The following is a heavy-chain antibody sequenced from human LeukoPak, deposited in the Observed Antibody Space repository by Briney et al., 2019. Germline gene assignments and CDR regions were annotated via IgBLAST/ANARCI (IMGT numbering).Heavy chain of an antibody. CDR3: ARSLLSGSYFRFDY. CDR1: RFTFSSYW. Sequence: GGSLRLSCAASRFTFSSYWMSWVRQAPGKGLEWVANIKQDGSEKYYVDSVKGRFTISRDNAKNPLYLQMNSLRAEDTAVYYCARSLLSGSYFRFDYWGQGTLVTVSS. V-gene: IGHV3-7*03. CDR2: IKQDGSEK. D-gene: IGHD1-26*01. J-gene: IGHJ4*02.